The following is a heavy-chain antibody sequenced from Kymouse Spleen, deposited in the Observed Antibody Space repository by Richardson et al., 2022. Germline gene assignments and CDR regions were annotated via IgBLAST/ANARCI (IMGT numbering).Heavy chain of an antibody. CDR3: ARETGTYWYFDL. CDR2: INSDGSST. V-gene: IGHV3-74*01. J-gene: IGHJ2*01. Sequence: EVQLVESGGGLVQPGGSLRLSCAASGFTFSSYWMHWVRQAPGKGLVWVSRINSDGSSTSYADSVKGRFTISRDNAKNTLYLQMNSLRAEDTAVYYCARETGTYWYFDLWGRGTLVTVSS. D-gene: IGHD1-7*01. CDR1: GFTFSSYW.